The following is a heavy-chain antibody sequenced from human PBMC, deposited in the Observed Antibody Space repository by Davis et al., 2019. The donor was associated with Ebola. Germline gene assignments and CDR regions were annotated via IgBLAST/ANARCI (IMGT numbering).Heavy chain of an antibody. V-gene: IGHV3-33*01. J-gene: IGHJ4*02. CDR1: GFSLSIYG. CDR2: IWYDGVRK. Sequence: GESLKISCAASGFSLSIYGIHWVRQAPGKGLEWVAVIWYDGVRKDYADSVKGRFTISRDDSENTVYLLMNSLRVEDTAVYYCARDADTSSHYSHFDYWGQGTLVTASS. D-gene: IGHD3-22*01. CDR3: ARDADTSSHYSHFDY.